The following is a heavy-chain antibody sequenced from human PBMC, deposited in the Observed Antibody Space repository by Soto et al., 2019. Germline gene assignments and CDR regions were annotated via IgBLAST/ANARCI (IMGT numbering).Heavy chain of an antibody. D-gene: IGHD3-10*01. V-gene: IGHV4-59*01. CDR2: IYYTGST. CDR3: AKGSFRSGSYYSDFDY. CDR1: GGSISGYY. J-gene: IGHJ4*02. Sequence: SETLSLTCTVSGGSISGYYWNWIRQPPGKGLEWIGYIYYTGSTNYNPSLESRVTISVDTAKNQFSLKLSSVTAADTAVYYCAKGSFRSGSYYSDFDYWGQGTLVTVSS.